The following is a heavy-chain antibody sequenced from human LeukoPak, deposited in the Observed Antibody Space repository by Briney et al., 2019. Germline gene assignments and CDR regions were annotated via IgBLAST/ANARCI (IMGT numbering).Heavy chain of an antibody. V-gene: IGHV3-11*04. Sequence: GGSLRLSCAASGFTFSDYNMRWIRQAPGKGLEWVSSISRSGSTKYYADSVKGRFTISRDNAKNSLYLQMNSLRAEDTAVYYCARGMVRGPYYFDYWGQGTLVTVSS. CDR2: ISRSGSTK. CDR3: ARGMVRGPYYFDY. J-gene: IGHJ4*02. D-gene: IGHD3-10*01. CDR1: GFTFSDYN.